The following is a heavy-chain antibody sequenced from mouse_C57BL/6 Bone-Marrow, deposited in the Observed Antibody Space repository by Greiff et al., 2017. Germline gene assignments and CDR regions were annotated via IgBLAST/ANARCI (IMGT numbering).Heavy chain of an antibody. Sequence: VQLQESDAELVKPGASVKISCKVSGYTFTDHTIHWMKQRPEQGLEWIGYIYPRDGSTKYNEKFKGKARLTADKSSSTAYMQLNSLTSEDSAVYFCASALLRFLFDYWGQGTTLTVSS. J-gene: IGHJ2*01. CDR2: IYPRDGST. CDR1: GYTFTDHT. V-gene: IGHV1-78*01. D-gene: IGHD1-1*01. CDR3: ASALLRFLFDY.